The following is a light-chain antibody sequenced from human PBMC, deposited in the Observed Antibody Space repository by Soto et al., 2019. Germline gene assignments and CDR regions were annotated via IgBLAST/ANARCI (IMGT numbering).Light chain of an antibody. CDR1: QSMSSW. CDR3: QPYNSDSLGWT. CDR2: DAS. J-gene: IGKJ1*01. V-gene: IGKV1-5*01. Sequence: DIQMTQSPSTLSASVGDRVTITCRASQSMSSWLAWYQQKPGKAPKLLIYDASSLESGVPSRFSGSGSGTEFTLTISSLQPDDFATYYCQPYNSDSLGWTSGQGTKVEIK.